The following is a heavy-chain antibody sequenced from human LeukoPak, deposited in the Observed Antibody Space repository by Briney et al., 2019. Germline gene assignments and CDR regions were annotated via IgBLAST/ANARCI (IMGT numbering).Heavy chain of an antibody. CDR2: INPNSGGT. D-gene: IGHD6-19*01. CDR1: GYTFTGYY. V-gene: IGHV1-2*02. CDR3: ARGSRSGWSFFDY. J-gene: IGHJ4*02. Sequence: ASVKVSCKASGYTFTGYYMHWVRQAPGQGLEWMGWINPNSGGTNYAQKLQGRVTMTTDTSTSTAYMELRSLRSDDTAVYYCARGSRSGWSFFDYWGQGTLVTVSS.